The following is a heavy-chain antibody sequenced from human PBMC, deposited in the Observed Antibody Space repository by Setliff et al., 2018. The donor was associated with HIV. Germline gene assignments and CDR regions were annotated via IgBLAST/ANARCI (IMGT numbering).Heavy chain of an antibody. Sequence: NPSETLSLTCTVSGGSISSSSYYWGWIRQPPGKGLEWIGSIYYSGSTYYNPSLKSRVTISVDTSKNQFSLKLSSVTAADTAVYYCARHSPIGELFKWFDPWGQGTLVTVSS. CDR1: GGSISSSSYY. J-gene: IGHJ5*02. D-gene: IGHD3-10*01. CDR3: ARHSPIGELFKWFDP. CDR2: IYYSGST. V-gene: IGHV4-39*01.